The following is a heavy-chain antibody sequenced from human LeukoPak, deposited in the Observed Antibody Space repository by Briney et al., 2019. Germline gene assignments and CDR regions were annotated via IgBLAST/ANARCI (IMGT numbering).Heavy chain of an antibody. CDR2: ISYDGSNE. CDR3: ARDRFDRSGYYSDWFDP. D-gene: IGHD3-22*01. CDR1: GFTFSSYA. Sequence: GRSLRLSCAASGFTFSSYAMHWVRQAPGKGLEWVAVISYDGSNEYYADSVKGRFTISRDNSKNTLYLQMNSLRAEDTAVYYCARDRFDRSGYYSDWFDPWGQGTLVTVSS. J-gene: IGHJ5*02. V-gene: IGHV3-30*01.